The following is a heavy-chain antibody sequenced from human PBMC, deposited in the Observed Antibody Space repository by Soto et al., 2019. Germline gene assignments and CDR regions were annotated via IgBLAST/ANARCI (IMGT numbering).Heavy chain of an antibody. CDR1: RFTFTDYY. J-gene: IGHJ3*02. CDR3: ARAIATPNDAFDI. Sequence: QVQLVESGGGLVKPGGSLRLSCAASRFTFTDYYMSWIRQAPGKGLEWVSYISSRGSSIYYADSVKGRFTISRDNTNNSLSLQMYSLRAEDTVVYYCARAIATPNDAFDIWGQGTMVTVSS. D-gene: IGHD6-6*01. V-gene: IGHV3-11*01. CDR2: ISSRGSSI.